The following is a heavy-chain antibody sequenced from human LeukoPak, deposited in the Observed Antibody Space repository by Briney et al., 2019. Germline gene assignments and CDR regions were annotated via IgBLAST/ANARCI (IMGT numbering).Heavy chain of an antibody. J-gene: IGHJ3*01. CDR2: ISAYKGNT. D-gene: IGHD3-10*01. CDR1: GYTFSTYG. CDR3: ARDLYYYGSGSYYDVFDV. Sequence: ASVPVSRKASGYTFSTYGISWVRQAPGQGLEWMGWISAYKGNTYYAQKLQGRVTMTTDTSTSTAYMELRSLRSDDTAIYYCARDLYYYGSGSYYDVFDVWGQARKVSVSS. V-gene: IGHV1-18*01.